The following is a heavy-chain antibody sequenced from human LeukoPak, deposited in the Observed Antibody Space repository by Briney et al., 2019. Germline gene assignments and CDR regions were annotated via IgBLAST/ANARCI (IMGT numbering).Heavy chain of an antibody. CDR2: INHSGST. CDR3: ARQGGSSSWRPPYYYYMDV. Sequence: PSETLSLTCAVYGGSFSGYYWSWIRQPPGKGLEWIGEINHSGSTNYNPSLKSRVTISVDTSKNQFSLKLSSVTAADTAVYYCARQGGSSSWRPPYYYYMDVWGKGTTVTISS. D-gene: IGHD6-13*01. J-gene: IGHJ6*03. V-gene: IGHV4-34*01. CDR1: GGSFSGYY.